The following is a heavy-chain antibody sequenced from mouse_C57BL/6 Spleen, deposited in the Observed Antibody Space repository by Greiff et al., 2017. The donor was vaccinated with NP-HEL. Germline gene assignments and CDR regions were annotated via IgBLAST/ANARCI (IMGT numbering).Heavy chain of an antibody. V-gene: IGHV2-9-1*01. D-gene: IGHD1-1*01. Sequence: VMLVESGPGLVAPSQSLSITCTVSGFSLTSYAISWVRQPPGKGLEWLGVIWTGGGTNYNSALKSRLSISKDNSKSQVFLKMNSLQTDDTARYYCARLITTVVDAMDYWGQGTSVTVSS. CDR1: GFSLTSYA. J-gene: IGHJ4*01. CDR2: IWTGGGT. CDR3: ARLITTVVDAMDY.